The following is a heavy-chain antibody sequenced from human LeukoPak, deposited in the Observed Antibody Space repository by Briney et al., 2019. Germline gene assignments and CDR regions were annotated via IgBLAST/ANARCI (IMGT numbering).Heavy chain of an antibody. CDR1: GYSFINYW. CDR3: ARLGYGFNNWFDP. D-gene: IGHD4-17*01. V-gene: IGHV5-51*01. Sequence: GESLKISCKGSGYSFINYWIGWVRQMPGKGLQYMGIIYPGDSDTRYSPSFEGQVTISADKSISTAYLQWNSLKASDTAMYYCARLGYGFNNWFDPWGQGTLVTVPS. J-gene: IGHJ5*02. CDR2: IYPGDSDT.